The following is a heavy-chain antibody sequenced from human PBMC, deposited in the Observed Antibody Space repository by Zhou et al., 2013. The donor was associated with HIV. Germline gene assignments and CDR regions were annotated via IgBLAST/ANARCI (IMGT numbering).Heavy chain of an antibody. J-gene: IGHJ6*03. CDR2: IIPIFGTA. CDR1: GGTFSXYA. CDR3: ARELTAGNFRYYYMDV. Sequence: QVQLVQSGAEVKKPGSSVKVSCKASGGTFSXYAXSWVRQAPGQGLEWMGGIIPIFGTANYAQKFQGRVTITTDESTSTAYMELSSLRSEDTAVYYCARELTAGNFRYYYMDVWGKGTTVTVSS. V-gene: IGHV1-69*05. D-gene: IGHD4-4*01.